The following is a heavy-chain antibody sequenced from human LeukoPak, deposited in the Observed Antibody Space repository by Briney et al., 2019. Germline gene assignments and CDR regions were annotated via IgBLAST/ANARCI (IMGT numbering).Heavy chain of an antibody. CDR3: ARDGRFLEWFPISSYYYYYMDV. CDR1: GYTFTSYY. CDR2: INPNSGGT. J-gene: IGHJ6*03. Sequence: AASVKVSCKASGYTFTSYYMHWVRQAPGQGREWMGWINPNSGGTNDAQKFQGRVTMTRDTSISTAYMELSRLRSDDTAVYYCARDGRFLEWFPISSYYYYYMDVWGKGTTVTVSS. V-gene: IGHV1-2*02. D-gene: IGHD3-3*01.